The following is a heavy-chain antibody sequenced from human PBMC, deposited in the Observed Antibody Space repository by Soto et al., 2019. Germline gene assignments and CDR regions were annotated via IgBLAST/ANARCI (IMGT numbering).Heavy chain of an antibody. CDR2: ISANGGST. J-gene: IGHJ4*01. CDR1: GFAFSTYG. V-gene: IGHV3-23*01. Sequence: GESLKISCAASGFAFSTYGMSWVRQGPGKGLEWVSSISANGGSTFYADSVKGRFTISRDNSKNTLYLQMNSLRAEDTAVFYCAKRRLSGVAVPGIFDYWGHGTLVTVSS. CDR3: AKRRLSGVAVPGIFDY. D-gene: IGHD6-19*01.